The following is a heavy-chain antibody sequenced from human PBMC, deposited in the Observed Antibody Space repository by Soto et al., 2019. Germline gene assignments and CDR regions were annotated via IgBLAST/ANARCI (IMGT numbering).Heavy chain of an antibody. J-gene: IGHJ6*03. CDR3: AKDGLPDYYYYMDV. CDR1: GFTFDDYA. CDR2: ISWNSGSI. Sequence: EVQLVESGGGLVQPGRSLRLSCAASGFTFDDYAMHWVRQAPGKGLEWVSGISWNSGSIGYADSVKGRFTISRDNAKNSLYLQMNSPRAEDTALYYCAKDGLPDYYYYMDVWGKGTTVAVSS. D-gene: IGHD2-15*01. V-gene: IGHV3-9*01.